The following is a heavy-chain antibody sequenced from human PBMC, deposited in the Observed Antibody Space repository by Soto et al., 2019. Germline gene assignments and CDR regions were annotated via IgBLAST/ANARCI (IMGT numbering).Heavy chain of an antibody. Sequence: GGSLRLSCAASGFTFSSYGMHWVRQAPGKGLEWVAVISYDGSNKYYAESVKGRFTISRDNSKNTLYLQMNSLRAEDTAVYYCAKTNYYGRPVYTSEYFQHWGQGTLVTVSS. J-gene: IGHJ1*01. V-gene: IGHV3-30*18. CDR3: AKTNYYGRPVYTSEYFQH. CDR2: ISYDGSNK. D-gene: IGHD3-10*01. CDR1: GFTFSSYG.